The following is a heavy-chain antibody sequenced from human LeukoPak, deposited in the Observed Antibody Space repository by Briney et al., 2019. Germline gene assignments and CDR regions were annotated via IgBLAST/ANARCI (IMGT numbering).Heavy chain of an antibody. Sequence: PSETLSLTCTVSGGSISSYYWSWIRQPPGKGLEWIGYIYYSGSTNYNPSLKSQVTISVDTSKNQFSLKLSSVTAADTAVYYCARRRATYYYDSSGHRAFDIWGQGTMVTVSS. V-gene: IGHV4-59*01. CDR1: GGSISSYY. CDR3: ARRRATYYYDSSGHRAFDI. J-gene: IGHJ3*02. D-gene: IGHD3-22*01. CDR2: IYYSGST.